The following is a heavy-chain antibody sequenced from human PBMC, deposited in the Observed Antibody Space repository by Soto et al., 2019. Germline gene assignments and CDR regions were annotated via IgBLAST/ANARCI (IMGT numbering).Heavy chain of an antibody. CDR2: IYNGGGT. CDR3: ASTRGSSYDY. CDR1: GFTGRGNY. Sequence: EVQLVETGGGLIQPGGSLRLSCAASGFTGRGNYMSWVRQAPGKGLEWVSVIYNGGGTYYADSVKGRFTISRYNSKNTLYLQMNSLRAEDTAVYYCASTRGSSYDYWGQGTLVTVSS. D-gene: IGHD6-6*01. V-gene: IGHV3-53*02. J-gene: IGHJ4*02.